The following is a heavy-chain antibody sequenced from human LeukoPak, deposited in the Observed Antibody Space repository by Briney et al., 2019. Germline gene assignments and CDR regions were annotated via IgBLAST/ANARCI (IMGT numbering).Heavy chain of an antibody. D-gene: IGHD3-16*01. CDR1: GGSFSGYY. CDR2: INHSGST. CDR3: ARHAAHPPYSD. V-gene: IGHV4-34*01. Sequence: SETLSLTCAVYGGSFSGYYWSWIRQPPGKGLEWIGEINHSGSTNYNPSLKSRVTISVNTPKNQFSLKLSSVTAADTAVYYCARHAAHPPYSDWGQGTLVTVSS. J-gene: IGHJ4*02.